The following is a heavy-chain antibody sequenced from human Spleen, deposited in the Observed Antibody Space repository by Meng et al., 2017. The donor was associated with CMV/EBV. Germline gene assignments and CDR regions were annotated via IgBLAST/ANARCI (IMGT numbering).Heavy chain of an antibody. Sequence: ASVKVSCKASGYTFASYGISWVRQAPGQGLEWMGWISTYNGNTNYAQKLQGRVIMTTDTSTTTAYMELRSLTSDDTAVYYCARGLGGTTDAFDIWGQGTMVTVSS. J-gene: IGHJ3*02. V-gene: IGHV1-18*01. D-gene: IGHD1-1*01. CDR1: GYTFASYG. CDR3: ARGLGGTTDAFDI. CDR2: ISTYNGNT.